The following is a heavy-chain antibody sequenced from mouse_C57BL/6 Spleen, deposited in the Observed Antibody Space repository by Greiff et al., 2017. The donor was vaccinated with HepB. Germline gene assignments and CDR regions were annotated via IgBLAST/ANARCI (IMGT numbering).Heavy chain of an antibody. Sequence: EVKLMESGGGLVKPGGSLKLSCAASGFTFSSYAMSWVRQTPEKRLEWVATISDGGSYTYYPDNVKGRFTISRDNAKNNLYLQMSHLKSEDTAMYDCARDLDDDGGGAMDYWGQGTSVTVSS. CDR3: ARDLDDDGGGAMDY. J-gene: IGHJ4*01. D-gene: IGHD2-3*01. CDR2: ISDGGSYT. CDR1: GFTFSSYA. V-gene: IGHV5-4*01.